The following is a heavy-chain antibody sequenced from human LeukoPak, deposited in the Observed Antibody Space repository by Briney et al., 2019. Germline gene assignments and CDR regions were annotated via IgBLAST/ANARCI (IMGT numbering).Heavy chain of an antibody. CDR1: GGSISSGSYY. CDR3: ARAFVVKYYYQYMDV. J-gene: IGHJ6*03. V-gene: IGHV4-61*02. CDR2: IYTSGST. Sequence: PSETLSLTCTVSGGSISSGSYYWSWIRQPAGKGLEWIGRIYTSGSTNYNPSLKSRVTISVDTSKNQFSLNLRSVTAADTAVYYCARAFVVKYYYQYMDVWGKGTTVTISS. D-gene: IGHD2-21*01.